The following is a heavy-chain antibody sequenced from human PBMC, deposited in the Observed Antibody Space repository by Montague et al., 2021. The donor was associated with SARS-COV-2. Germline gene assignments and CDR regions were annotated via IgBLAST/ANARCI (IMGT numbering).Heavy chain of an antibody. Sequence: SETLSLTCAVHGGSFSGYLWSWIRQPPGKGLELIGQINHSGNTSYNPSLMIRVTISVDMSKSQFSLTLSFVTAADTAVYYCARGGSSSSGVYWGQGTLVTVSS. CDR2: INHSGNT. D-gene: IGHD6-6*01. CDR1: GGSFSGYL. CDR3: ARGGSSSSGVY. V-gene: IGHV4-34*01. J-gene: IGHJ4*02.